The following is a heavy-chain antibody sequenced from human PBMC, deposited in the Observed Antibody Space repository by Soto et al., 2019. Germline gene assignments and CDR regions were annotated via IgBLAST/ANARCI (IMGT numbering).Heavy chain of an antibody. Sequence: QVQLVQSGAEVKKPGSSVKVSCKASGGTFSSYAISWVRQAPGQGLEWMGGIIPIFGTANYAQKFQGRVTXXAXEXQSTAYMELSSLRSEDTAVYYCAVWVDTAMGNAFDIWGQGTMVTVSS. CDR3: AVWVDTAMGNAFDI. CDR2: IIPIFGTA. D-gene: IGHD5-18*01. V-gene: IGHV1-69*12. J-gene: IGHJ3*02. CDR1: GGTFSSYA.